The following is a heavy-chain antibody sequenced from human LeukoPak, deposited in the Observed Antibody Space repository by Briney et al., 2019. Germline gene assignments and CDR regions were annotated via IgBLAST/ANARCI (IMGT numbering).Heavy chain of an antibody. D-gene: IGHD3-10*01. CDR1: GYTFTIYG. V-gene: IGHV1-18*01. Sequence: ASVTVSCTASGYTFTIYGISWVRQAPGQGLEWMGWISAYNGNTNYAQKLQGRVTMTTDTSTSTAYMELRSLRSDDTAVYYCARDRWFGDYFDYWGQGTLVTVSS. CDR3: ARDRWFGDYFDY. CDR2: ISAYNGNT. J-gene: IGHJ4*02.